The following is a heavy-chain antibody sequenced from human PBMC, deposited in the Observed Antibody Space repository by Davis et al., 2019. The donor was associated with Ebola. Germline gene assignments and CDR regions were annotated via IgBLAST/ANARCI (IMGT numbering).Heavy chain of an antibody. CDR2: ISSSGSTI. CDR1: GFTFSSYE. D-gene: IGHD2-2*01. V-gene: IGHV3-48*03. Sequence: GESLKISCAASGFTFSSYEMNWVRQAPGKGLEWVSYISSSGSTIYYADSVKGRFTISRDNAKNSLYLQMNSLRAEDTAVYYCARAQVVVVPAANLNYYYGMDVWGQGTTVTVSS. CDR3: ARAQVVVVPAANLNYYYGMDV. J-gene: IGHJ6*02.